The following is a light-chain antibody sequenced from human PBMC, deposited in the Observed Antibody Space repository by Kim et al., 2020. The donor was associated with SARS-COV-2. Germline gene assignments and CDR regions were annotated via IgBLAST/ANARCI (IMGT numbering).Light chain of an antibody. J-gene: IGKJ1*01. CDR2: ASS. CDR3: QKYNSTPWT. CDR1: QATTIS. V-gene: IGKV1-27*01. Sequence: DRYTFTCRGGQATTISLALYQQKPATVPQLLIYASSALQSGVTAQFSGIVSRTDFTLTISSLQPADVATYYCQKYNSTPWTFGQGTKVDIK.